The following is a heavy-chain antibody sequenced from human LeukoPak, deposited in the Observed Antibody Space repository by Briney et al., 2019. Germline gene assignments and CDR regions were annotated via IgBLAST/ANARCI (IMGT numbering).Heavy chain of an antibody. CDR3: AIEGGYCSSTSCSYFDY. Sequence: PGGSLRLSCAASGFTFSSYAMSWVRQAPGKGLEWVSAISGSGGSTYYADSVKGRFTISRDNSKNTLYLQMNSLRAEDTAVYYCAIEGGYCSSTSCSYFDYWGQGTLVTVPS. CDR2: ISGSGGST. D-gene: IGHD2-2*01. CDR1: GFTFSSYA. V-gene: IGHV3-23*01. J-gene: IGHJ4*02.